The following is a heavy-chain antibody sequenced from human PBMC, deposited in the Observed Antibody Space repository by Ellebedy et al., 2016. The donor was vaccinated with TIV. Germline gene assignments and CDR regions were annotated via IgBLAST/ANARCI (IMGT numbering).Heavy chain of an antibody. V-gene: IGHV3-66*01. Sequence: PGGSLRLSCAASGFTVSNNYMNRVRHASGTGLVWVSLIYSGGSTKYADTVKGRFTISSDNFKNTLYLQMNSLRAEDTAVYYCARDPPGQAWGQGTMVTVSS. J-gene: IGHJ3*01. D-gene: IGHD7-27*01. CDR3: ARDPPGQA. CDR1: GFTVSNNY. CDR2: IYSGGST.